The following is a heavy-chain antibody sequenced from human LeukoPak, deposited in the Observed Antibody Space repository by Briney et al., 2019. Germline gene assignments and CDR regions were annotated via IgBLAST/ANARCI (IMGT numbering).Heavy chain of an antibody. J-gene: IGHJ6*02. V-gene: IGHV3-30-3*01. Sequence: PGGSLRLSCAASGFTFSTYAMHWVRQAPGKGLEWVAFISYGGSNKYYADSVKGRLTISRDNSKNTLYLQMSSLRVEDTAVYYCARDLPYYYDSSGNYYYYYGMDVWGQGTTVTVSS. D-gene: IGHD3-22*01. CDR3: ARDLPYYYDSSGNYYYYYGMDV. CDR1: GFTFSTYA. CDR2: ISYGGSNK.